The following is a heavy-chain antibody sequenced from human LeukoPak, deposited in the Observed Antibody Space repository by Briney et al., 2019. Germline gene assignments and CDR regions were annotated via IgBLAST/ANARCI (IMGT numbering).Heavy chain of an antibody. V-gene: IGHV1-2*02. J-gene: IGHJ5*02. CDR3: ARDRFTIIRGVWSP. Sequence: ASVTLSRTGSGYTFTDYYMHWGRQGPGQGRGGVGGVEPNSGATNYEQKFQGRFTMTRDTSINIAYMELSRLTSDDTAVYYCARDRFTIIRGVWSPWGQGTLVTVSS. CDR2: VEPNSGAT. CDR1: GYTFTDYY. D-gene: IGHD3-10*01.